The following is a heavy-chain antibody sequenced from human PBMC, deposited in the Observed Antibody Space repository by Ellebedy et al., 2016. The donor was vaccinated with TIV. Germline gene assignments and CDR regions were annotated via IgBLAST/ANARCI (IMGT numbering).Heavy chain of an antibody. Sequence: PGGSLRLSCAASGFTFSSYGMHWVRQAPGKGLEWVAVISYDGNKKYYADSVKGRFTISRDNSKNTLYLQMNSLRVEDTAVYYCARDPPADRLSTWGWGQGTLVTVPS. CDR3: ARDPPADRLSTWG. J-gene: IGHJ4*02. D-gene: IGHD2/OR15-2a*01. CDR2: ISYDGNKK. CDR1: GFTFSSYG. V-gene: IGHV3-30*03.